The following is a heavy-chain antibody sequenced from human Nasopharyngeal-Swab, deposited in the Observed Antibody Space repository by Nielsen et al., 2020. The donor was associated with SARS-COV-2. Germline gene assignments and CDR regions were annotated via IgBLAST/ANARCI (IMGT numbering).Heavy chain of an antibody. V-gene: IGHV4-59*01. J-gene: IGHJ3*02. D-gene: IGHD4-17*01. CDR2: IYYSGST. CDR3: ARSYGDRPADAFDI. CDR1: GGSTSSYY. Sequence: SETLSLTGTVSGGSTSSYYWSWIRQPPGKGLEWIGYIYYSGSTNYNPSLKSRVTISVDTSKNQFSLKLSSVTAADTAVYYCARSYGDRPADAFDIWGQGTMVTVSS.